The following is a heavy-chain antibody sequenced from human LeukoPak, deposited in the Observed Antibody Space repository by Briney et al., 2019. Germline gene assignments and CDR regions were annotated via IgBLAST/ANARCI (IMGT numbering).Heavy chain of an antibody. CDR1: GFAFGDFG. J-gene: IGHJ4*02. Sequence: GGSLRLFCAASGFAFGDFGMNWVRQVPGKGLEWVSGTNWNGGYTDYADSVRGRFIISRDNAKNFLYLQMNTLRAEDTAFYYCVRDRVGGSDYWGQGTLVTVSS. CDR2: TNWNGGYT. CDR3: VRDRVGGSDY. V-gene: IGHV3-20*04. D-gene: IGHD3-16*01.